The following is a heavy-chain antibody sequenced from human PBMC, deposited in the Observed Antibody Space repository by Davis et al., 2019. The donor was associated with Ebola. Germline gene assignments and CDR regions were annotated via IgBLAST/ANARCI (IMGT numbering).Heavy chain of an antibody. Sequence: AASVKVSCKASRSTFSSYTINWVRQAPGQGLEWMGRIIPILNIENYAQKFRGRVTISADKSTNTAYMDLNSLTSEDTAVYYCVRGSGYFRPGNFDYWGQGTLVTVSS. J-gene: IGHJ4*02. V-gene: IGHV1-69*02. CDR3: VRGSGYFRPGNFDY. D-gene: IGHD3-22*01. CDR1: RSTFSSYT. CDR2: IIPILNIE.